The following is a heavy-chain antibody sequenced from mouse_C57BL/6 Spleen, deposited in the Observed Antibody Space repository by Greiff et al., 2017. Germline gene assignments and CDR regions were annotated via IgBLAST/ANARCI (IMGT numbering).Heavy chain of an antibody. CDR3: ARFYYAMDY. CDR2: IDPSDSET. J-gene: IGHJ4*01. V-gene: IGHV1-52*01. Sequence: QVQLQQPGAELVRPGSSVKLSCKASGYTFTSYWMHWVKQRPIQGLEWIGNIDPSDSETHYNQKFKDKATLTVDKSSSTAYMLLSSLTSEDSAVYYCARFYYAMDYWGQGTSVTVAS. CDR1: GYTFTSYW.